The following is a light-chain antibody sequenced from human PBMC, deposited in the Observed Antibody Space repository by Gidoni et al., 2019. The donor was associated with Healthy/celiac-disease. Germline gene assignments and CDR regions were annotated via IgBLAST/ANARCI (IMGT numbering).Light chain of an antibody. CDR3: QSYDSSLSGWGV. V-gene: IGLV1-40*01. Sequence: QSVLTQPPLVSGAPGQRVTIACTGSSSNSGAGYDVHWYQQLPGTATKLLTYGNSNRPSGVPDRFSGSKSGTSASLAITGLQAEDEADYYCQSYDSSLSGWGVFGGGTKLTVL. CDR2: GNS. J-gene: IGLJ2*01. CDR1: SSNSGAGYD.